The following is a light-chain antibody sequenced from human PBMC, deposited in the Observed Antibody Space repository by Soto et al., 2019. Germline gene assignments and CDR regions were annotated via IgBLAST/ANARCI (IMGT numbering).Light chain of an antibody. Sequence: DIPMTQSPSSLSASVGDRVTITCRASQSISNYLNWYQQKAGKAPKLLIYAASSLQSGVPSRFSGSGSGTDFTLTITSLQPEDFATYFCQQSYSVYSFGQGTKVEIK. V-gene: IGKV1-39*01. CDR1: QSISNY. CDR2: AAS. CDR3: QQSYSVYS. J-gene: IGKJ2*01.